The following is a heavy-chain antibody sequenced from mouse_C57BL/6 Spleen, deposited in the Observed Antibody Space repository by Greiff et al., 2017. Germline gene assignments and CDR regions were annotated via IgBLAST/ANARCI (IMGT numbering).Heavy chain of an antibody. CDR3: ARHKLDYFDY. CDR1: GFTFSSYT. J-gene: IGHJ2*01. Sequence: EVHLVESGGGLVKPGGSLKLSCAASGFTFSSYTMSWVRQTPEKRLEWVATISGGGGNTYYPDSVKGRFTISRDNAKNTLYLQMSSLRSEDTALYYCARHKLDYFDYWGQGTTLTVSS. V-gene: IGHV5-9*01. D-gene: IGHD4-1*01. CDR2: ISGGGGNT.